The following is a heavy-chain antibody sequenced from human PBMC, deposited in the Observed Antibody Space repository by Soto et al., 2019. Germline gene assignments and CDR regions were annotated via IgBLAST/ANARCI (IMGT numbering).Heavy chain of an antibody. CDR1: GGSISSYY. J-gene: IGHJ6*03. Sequence: SETLSLTWTVSGGSISSYYGSWIRQPPGKRLEWIGYIYYSGSTNYNPSLKSRVTISVDTSKNQFSLKLSSVTAADTAVYYCATKGGGYCTNGVCYRARDYYYYYMDVWGKGTTVTVSS. D-gene: IGHD2-8*01. CDR3: ATKGGGYCTNGVCYRARDYYYYYMDV. V-gene: IGHV4-59*08. CDR2: IYYSGST.